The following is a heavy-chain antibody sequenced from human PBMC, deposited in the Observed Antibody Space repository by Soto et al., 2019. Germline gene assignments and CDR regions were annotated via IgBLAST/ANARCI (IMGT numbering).Heavy chain of an antibody. CDR1: GYRFSSSW. CDR3: TEGATSPLDA. V-gene: IGHV5-51*01. CDR2: VYXXXXXV. D-gene: IGHD2-21*02. J-gene: IGHJ5*02. Sequence: PGESLKLSCKGTGYRFSSSWICWVRQKPGKGLEXLGXVYXXXXXVXXXPAFEGQVTIAANNSIHTAYLQLLNLKASDTAIYYRTEGATSPLDAWGQGTRVTVSS.